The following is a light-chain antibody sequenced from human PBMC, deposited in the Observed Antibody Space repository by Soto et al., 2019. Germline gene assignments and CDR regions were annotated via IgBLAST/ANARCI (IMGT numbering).Light chain of an antibody. Sequence: EIVLTQSPGTLSLSPGERVTLSCRASQSVGTSWLAWYQQKPGQSPRLLIYSTSSRATGIPDRFSGSGSETDFALTISRLEPEDSAVYYCHQYASSQWTFGQGTKVEIK. J-gene: IGKJ1*01. CDR2: STS. CDR1: QSVGTSW. CDR3: HQYASSQWT. V-gene: IGKV3-20*01.